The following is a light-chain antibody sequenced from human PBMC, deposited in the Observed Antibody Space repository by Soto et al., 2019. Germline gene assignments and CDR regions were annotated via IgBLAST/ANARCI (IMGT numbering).Light chain of an antibody. V-gene: IGKV1-9*01. CDR2: DAS. Sequence: IQLTQSPSSLSGFVGDRVTITCRASQGMNSYLAWYQQKPGKAPKLLISDASTLQSGVPSRFRGSGSGTYFTLTISSLQPEDFATYYCQQLNDYPITFGQGTRLEIK. J-gene: IGKJ5*01. CDR3: QQLNDYPIT. CDR1: QGMNSY.